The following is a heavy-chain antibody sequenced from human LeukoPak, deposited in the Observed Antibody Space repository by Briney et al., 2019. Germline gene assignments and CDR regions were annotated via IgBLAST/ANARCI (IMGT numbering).Heavy chain of an antibody. J-gene: IGHJ4*02. CDR1: GGTLSSYA. CDR2: IIPIFGTA. CDR3: ARKKGYYYDSSGFLDY. Sequence: GASVKVSCKASGGTLSSYAISWVRQAPGQGLEWMGRIIPIFGTANYAQKVQGRVTITTDESTSTAYMELSSLRSEDTAVYYCARKKGYYYDSSGFLDYWGQGTLVTVSS. D-gene: IGHD3-22*01. V-gene: IGHV1-69*05.